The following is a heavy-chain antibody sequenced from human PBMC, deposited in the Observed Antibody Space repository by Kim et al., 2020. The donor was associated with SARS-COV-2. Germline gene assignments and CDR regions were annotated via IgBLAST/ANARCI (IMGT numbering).Heavy chain of an antibody. CDR3: ARDRLGEYGMDV. D-gene: IGHD3-16*01. J-gene: IGHJ6*02. Sequence: GSGKGRFTISWDNSQTTLYLQMTGLRAEDTAVYYCARDRLGEYGMDVWGQGTTVTVSS. V-gene: IGHV3-30*07.